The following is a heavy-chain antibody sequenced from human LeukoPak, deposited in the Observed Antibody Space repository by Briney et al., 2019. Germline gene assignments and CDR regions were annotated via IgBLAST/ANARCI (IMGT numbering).Heavy chain of an antibody. J-gene: IGHJ4*02. CDR1: GYTFTSYY. CDR3: ARQGTGATLSRRLQDYYFDY. V-gene: IGHV1-46*01. CDR2: IYPTGGST. D-gene: IGHD1-1*01. Sequence: GASVKVSCRASGYTFTSYYMHWVRQAPGQGLEWMGIIYPTGGSTNYAQKFQGRVTMTRDTSTSTVYMELSSLRSDDTAVYYCARQGTGATLSRRLQDYYFDYWGQGTLVTVSS.